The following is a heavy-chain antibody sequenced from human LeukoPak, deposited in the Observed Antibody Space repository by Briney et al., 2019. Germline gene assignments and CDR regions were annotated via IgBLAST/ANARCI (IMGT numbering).Heavy chain of an antibody. CDR2: ISNSGSS. Sequence: PSETLSLTCTVFGGSISSSYWSWIRQPPGKGLECIAYISNSGSSNCNPSLKSRVTMSGDTSKNQLSLRLSSVTAADTAVYYCARLGAPNAFDVWGQGTMVTVSS. V-gene: IGHV4-59*01. CDR3: ARLGAPNAFDV. CDR1: GGSISSSY. J-gene: IGHJ3*01.